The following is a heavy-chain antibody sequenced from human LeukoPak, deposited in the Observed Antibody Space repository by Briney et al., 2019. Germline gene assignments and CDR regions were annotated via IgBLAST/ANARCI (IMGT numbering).Heavy chain of an antibody. J-gene: IGHJ4*02. D-gene: IGHD6-19*01. V-gene: IGHV3-21*04. CDR2: ISSSSSYV. Sequence: GGSLRLSCAASGFTFTSYGMTWVRQAPGKGLEWVSSISSSSSYVYYSDSVKGRFTISRDNAKNSLYLQMNSLRADDTAVYYCARMASIAVAMDWGQGTLVTVSS. CDR3: ARMASIAVAMD. CDR1: GFTFTSYG.